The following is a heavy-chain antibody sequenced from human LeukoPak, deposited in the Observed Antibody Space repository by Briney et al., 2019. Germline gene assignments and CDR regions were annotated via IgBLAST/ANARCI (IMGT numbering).Heavy chain of an antibody. Sequence: APVKVSCKASGGTFSSYAISWVRQAPGQGLKWMGGIIPIFGTANYAQKFQGRVTITADESTSTAYMELSSLRSEDTAVYYCARAARGAHFDPWGQGTLVTVSS. V-gene: IGHV1-69*13. D-gene: IGHD3-10*01. CDR2: IIPIFGTA. J-gene: IGHJ5*02. CDR3: ARAARGAHFDP. CDR1: GGTFSSYA.